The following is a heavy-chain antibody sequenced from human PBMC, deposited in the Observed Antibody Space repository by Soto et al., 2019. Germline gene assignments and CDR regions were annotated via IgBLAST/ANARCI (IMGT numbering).Heavy chain of an antibody. V-gene: IGHV4-59*08. CDR2: IYYSGST. D-gene: IGHD4-17*01. J-gene: IGHJ4*02. CDR1: GGSISSYY. Sequence: QVQLQESDPGLVKPSETLSLTCTVSGGSISSYYWSWIRQPPGKGLEWIGYIYYSGSTNYNPSHKSRVTLSVDPSKNPFSLKLSSVTAADTAVYYCARRYGVYFDYWGQGTLVTVSS. CDR3: ARRYGVYFDY.